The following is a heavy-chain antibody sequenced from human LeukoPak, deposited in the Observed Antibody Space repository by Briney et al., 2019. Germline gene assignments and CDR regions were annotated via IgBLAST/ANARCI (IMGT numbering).Heavy chain of an antibody. J-gene: IGHJ3*02. D-gene: IGHD3-10*01. CDR1: GFTFSSYS. Sequence: GGSLRLSCAASGFTFSSYSMNWVRQAPGKGLEWVSYISSSSSTIYYADSVKGRFTISRDNAKNSLYLQMNSLRAEDTAVYYCARADDYYAERRGAFDIWGQGTMVTVSS. CDR2: ISSSSSTI. CDR3: ARADDYYAERRGAFDI. V-gene: IGHV3-48*01.